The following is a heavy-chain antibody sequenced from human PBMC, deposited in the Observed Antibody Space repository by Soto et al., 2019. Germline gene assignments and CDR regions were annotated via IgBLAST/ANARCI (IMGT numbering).Heavy chain of an antibody. D-gene: IGHD3-16*02. CDR3: ARDAPDYDYIWGSYRPFDY. V-gene: IGHV3-33*01. J-gene: IGHJ4*02. Sequence: QVQLVESGGGVVQPGRSLRLSCAASGFTFSSYGMHWVRQAPGKGLEWVAVIWYDGSNKYYADSVKGRFTISRDNSKNTVYLQMNSLRAEDTAVYYCARDAPDYDYIWGSYRPFDYWGQGTLVTVSS. CDR1: GFTFSSYG. CDR2: IWYDGSNK.